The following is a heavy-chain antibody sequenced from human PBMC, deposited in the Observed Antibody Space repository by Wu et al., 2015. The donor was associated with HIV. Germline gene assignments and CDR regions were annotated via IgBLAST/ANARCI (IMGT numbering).Heavy chain of an antibody. J-gene: IGHJ5*01. D-gene: IGHD4/OR15-4a*01. CDR3: ARVQFDPDYYTYFDL. CDR1: YILTSNP. CDR2: MNPSNGHI. Sequence: QAQLVQSGPEAKRPGASVKVSCKASYILTSNPIGWVRQAPGQRLEWMGWMNPSNGHIQPAQKFQDRITMSTDNSAHTAYMELRSLTSDDAAIYFCARVQFDPDYYTYFDLWGQGTLVTVSS. V-gene: IGHV1-18*01.